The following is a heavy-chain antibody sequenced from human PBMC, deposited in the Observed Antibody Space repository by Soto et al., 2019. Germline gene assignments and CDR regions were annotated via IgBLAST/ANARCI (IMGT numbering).Heavy chain of an antibody. CDR1: GGSISSGGYY. D-gene: IGHD6-13*01. CDR3: ARVVAAAGTVWFDP. CDR2: IYYSGST. Sequence: SETLSLTCTVSGGSISSGGYYWSWIRQHPGKGLEWIGYIYYSGSTYYNPSLKGRVTISVDTSKNQFSLKLSSVTAADTAVYYCARVVAAAGTVWFDPWGQGTLVTVSS. V-gene: IGHV4-31*03. J-gene: IGHJ5*02.